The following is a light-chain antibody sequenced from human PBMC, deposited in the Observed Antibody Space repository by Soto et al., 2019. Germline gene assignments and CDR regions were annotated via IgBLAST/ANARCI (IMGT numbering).Light chain of an antibody. V-gene: IGKV3-15*01. CDR2: DAS. J-gene: IGKJ5*01. CDR3: QQYNNWPRT. Sequence: EVVMTQSPATLSVSPGERATLSCRASQSVNSNLAWYQQKPGQAPRLLIYDASTRATGIPARFSGSGSGKEFTLTISSLQSEDFAAYYCQQYNNWPRTFGQGTRLEIK. CDR1: QSVNSN.